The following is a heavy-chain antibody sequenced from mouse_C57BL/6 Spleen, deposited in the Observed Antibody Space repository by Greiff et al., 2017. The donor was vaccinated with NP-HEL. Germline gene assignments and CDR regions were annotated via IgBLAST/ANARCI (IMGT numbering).Heavy chain of an antibody. V-gene: IGHV6-3*01. J-gene: IGHJ2*01. CDR2: IRLKSDNYAT. CDR1: GFTFSNYW. Sequence: EVMLVESGGGLVQPGGSMKLSCVASGFTFSNYWMNWVRQSPEKGLEWVAQIRLKSDNYATHYAESVKGRFTISRDDFKSSVYLQMNNLRAEDTGIYYCAGGYYFDYWGQGTTLTVSS. CDR3: AGGYYFDY.